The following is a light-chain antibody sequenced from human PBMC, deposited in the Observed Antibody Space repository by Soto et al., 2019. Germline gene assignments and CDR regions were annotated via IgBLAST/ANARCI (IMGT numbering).Light chain of an antibody. CDR1: QDISNY. CDR3: QQSYSTPFVT. CDR2: AAS. J-gene: IGKJ5*01. V-gene: IGKV1-39*01. Sequence: DIQMTQSPSSLSASVGDRVTITCQASQDISNYLNWYQQKPGKAPKLLIYAASSLQSGVPSRFSGSRSGTDFTLTISSLQPEDFATYYCQQSYSTPFVTFGQGTRLEI.